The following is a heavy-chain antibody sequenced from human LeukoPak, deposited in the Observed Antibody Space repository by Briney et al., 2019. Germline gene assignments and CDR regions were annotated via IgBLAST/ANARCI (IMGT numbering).Heavy chain of an antibody. Sequence: PSETLSLTCTVSGGSISSGDYYWSWIRQPPGKGLEWIGYIYYSGSTYYNPSLKSRVTISEDTSKNQFSLKLSSVTAADTAVYYCARAVGYSYGKYYFDYWGQGTLATVSS. CDR3: ARAVGYSYGKYYFDY. J-gene: IGHJ4*02. D-gene: IGHD5-18*01. CDR2: IYYSGST. V-gene: IGHV4-30-4*02. CDR1: GGSISSGDYY.